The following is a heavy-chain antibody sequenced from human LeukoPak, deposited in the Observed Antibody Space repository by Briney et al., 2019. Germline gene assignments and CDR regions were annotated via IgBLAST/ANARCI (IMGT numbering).Heavy chain of an antibody. CDR2: INPSGGST. Sequence: ASVKVSCKASGYTFTSYYMHWVRQAPGQGLEWMGIINPSGGSTSYAQKFQGRVTMTRGMSTSTVYMELSSLRSEDTAVYYCAREAVPAANDYWGQGTLVTVSS. CDR3: AREAVPAANDY. CDR1: GYTFTSYY. V-gene: IGHV1-46*01. D-gene: IGHD2-2*01. J-gene: IGHJ4*02.